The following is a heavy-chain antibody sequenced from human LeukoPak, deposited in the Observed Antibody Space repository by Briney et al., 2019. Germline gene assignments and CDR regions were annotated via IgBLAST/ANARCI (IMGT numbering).Heavy chain of an antibody. D-gene: IGHD3-10*01. CDR3: AKDPFYGSGSSPPDY. J-gene: IGHJ4*02. V-gene: IGHV3-48*01. CDR1: GFTFSPYT. Sequence: GGSLRLSCAASGFTFSPYTMHWVRQAPGKGLEWVSHITGSSDTLYYADSVKGRFTISRDNSKNTLYLQMNSLRAEDTAVYYCAKDPFYGSGSSPPDYWGQGTLVTVSS. CDR2: ITGSSDTL.